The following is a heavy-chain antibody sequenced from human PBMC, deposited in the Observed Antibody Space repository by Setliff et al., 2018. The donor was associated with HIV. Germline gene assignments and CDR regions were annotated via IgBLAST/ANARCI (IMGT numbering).Heavy chain of an antibody. CDR1: EFIFSTYA. J-gene: IGHJ6*02. CDR3: AKDRGPEGAPYSYYGMDV. V-gene: IGHV3-23*01. CDR2: IGSNGGST. Sequence: PGGSLRLSCAASEFIFSTYAMSWVRQAPGKGLEWVSVIGSNGGSTYYADSVKGRFTVSRDNSKNTLYLQMNSLRAEDTAVYYCAKDRGPEGAPYSYYGMDVWGQGTTVTVSS.